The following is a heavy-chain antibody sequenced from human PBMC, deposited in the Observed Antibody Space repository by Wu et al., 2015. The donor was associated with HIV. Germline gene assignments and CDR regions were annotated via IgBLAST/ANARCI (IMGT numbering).Heavy chain of an antibody. CDR1: GYTFTSYD. CDR2: MNPNSGNT. D-gene: IGHD5-12*01. CDR3: ARGGYGYSGYESGYYGMDV. Sequence: QVQLVQSGAEVKKPGASVKVSCKASGYTFTSYDINWVRQATGQGLEWMGWMNPNSGNTGYAQKFQGRVTMTRNTSISTAYMELSSLRSEDTAVYYCARGGYGYSGYESGYYGMDVWGQGTTVTVSS. V-gene: IGHV1-8*01. J-gene: IGHJ6*02.